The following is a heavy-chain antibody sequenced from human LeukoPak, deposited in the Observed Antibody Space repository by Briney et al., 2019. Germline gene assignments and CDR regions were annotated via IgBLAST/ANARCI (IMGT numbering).Heavy chain of an antibody. CDR1: GGSISSYY. D-gene: IGHD3-10*01. V-gene: IGHV4-4*07. CDR2: IYTSGST. CDR3: ARDLYYGSGSYFWFDP. Sequence: SETLSLTCTVSGGSISSYYWSWIRQPAGKGLEWIGRIYTSGSTNYNPSLKSRVTMSVDTSKNQFSLKLSSVTAADTAVYYCARDLYYGSGSYFWFDPWGQEPWSPSPQ. J-gene: IGHJ5*02.